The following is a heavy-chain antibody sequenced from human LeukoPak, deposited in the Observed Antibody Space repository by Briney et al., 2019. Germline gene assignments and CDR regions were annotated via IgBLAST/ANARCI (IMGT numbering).Heavy chain of an antibody. CDR2: VNGDGSSL. V-gene: IGHV3-74*01. CDR1: GFTFSDYW. J-gene: IGHJ5*02. Sequence: PGGSLRLSCVVSGFTFSDYWMHWARQVPGKGLVWVARVNGDGSSLSYADSVEGRFTISRDNAKNTLYLQMSSLRVEDTGVYYCARGRGPYGWFDPWGQGTLVTVSS. CDR3: ARGRGPYGWFDP. D-gene: IGHD3-10*01.